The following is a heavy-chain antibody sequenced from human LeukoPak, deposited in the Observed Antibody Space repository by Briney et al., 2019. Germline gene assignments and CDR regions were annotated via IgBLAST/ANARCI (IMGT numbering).Heavy chain of an antibody. CDR2: IKEDGTET. D-gene: IGHD5-24*01. CDR1: GFTFSSYT. J-gene: IGHJ4*02. CDR3: AKEGRSLQTY. V-gene: IGHV3-7*03. Sequence: GGSLRLSCAASGFTFSSYTMSWVRQAPGKGLEWVANIKEDGTETYYVDSVKGRFTISRDNAKNSLYLQMNSLRVEDTAVYYCAKEGRSLQTYWGQGTLVTVSS.